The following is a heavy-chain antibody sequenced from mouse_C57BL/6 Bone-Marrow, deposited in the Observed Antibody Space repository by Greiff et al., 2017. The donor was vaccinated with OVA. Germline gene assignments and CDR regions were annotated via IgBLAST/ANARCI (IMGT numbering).Heavy chain of an antibody. CDR3: ARTLPGAMDY. V-gene: IGHV1-64*01. CDR2: IHPNSGST. CDR1: GYTFTSYW. Sequence: QVQLQQPGAELVKPGASVTLSCKASGYTFTSYWMHWVKQTPGQGLAWIGMIHPNSGSTNYNEKFKSKATLTVDKSPRTAYMQLSSLTSEDSAVYYCARTLPGAMDYWGQGTSVTVSS. J-gene: IGHJ4*01.